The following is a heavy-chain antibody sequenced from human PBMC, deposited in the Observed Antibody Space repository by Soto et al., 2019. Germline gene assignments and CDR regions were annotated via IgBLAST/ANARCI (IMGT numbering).Heavy chain of an antibody. CDR1: GGSISSSNW. D-gene: IGHD1-1*01. V-gene: IGHV4-4*02. CDR3: ARDQNLKLEQDYYYYYGMDV. Sequence: SETLSLTCAVSGGSISSSNWWSWVRQPPGKGLEWIGEIYHSGSTNYNPSLKSRVTISVDKSKNQFSLKLSSVTAADTAVYYCARDQNLKLEQDYYYYYGMDVWGQGTTVTVSS. J-gene: IGHJ6*02. CDR2: IYHSGST.